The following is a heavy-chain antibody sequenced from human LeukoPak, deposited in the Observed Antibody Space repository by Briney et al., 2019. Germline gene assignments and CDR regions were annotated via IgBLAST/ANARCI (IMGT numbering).Heavy chain of an antibody. D-gene: IGHD1-26*01. CDR3: AKDINPESIVGATIDY. J-gene: IGHJ4*02. CDR2: ISWDGGST. CDR1: GFTFDDYT. V-gene: IGHV3-43*01. Sequence: PGGSLRLSCAASGFTFDDYTMHWVRQAPGKGLEWVSLISWDGGSTYYADSVKGRFTISRDNSKNSLYLQMNSLRTEDTALYYCAKDINPESIVGATIDYWGQGTLVTVSS.